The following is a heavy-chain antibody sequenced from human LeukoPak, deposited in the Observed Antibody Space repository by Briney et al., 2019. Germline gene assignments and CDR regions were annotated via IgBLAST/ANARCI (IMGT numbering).Heavy chain of an antibody. CDR1: GFTFSNYW. D-gene: IGHD2-2*01. Sequence: PGGSLRLSCAASGFTFSNYWMSWVRQAPGKGLEWVANIKHDGSEKYYVDSVKGRFTISRDNAKNSLYLQMNSLRAEDTPVYYCARYCSSSSCHDAFDIWGHGTMVTVSS. V-gene: IGHV3-7*01. CDR3: ARYCSSSSCHDAFDI. CDR2: IKHDGSEK. J-gene: IGHJ3*02.